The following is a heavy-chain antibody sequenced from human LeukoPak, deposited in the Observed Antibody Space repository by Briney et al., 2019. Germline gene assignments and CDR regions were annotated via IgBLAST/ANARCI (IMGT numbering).Heavy chain of an antibody. V-gene: IGHV3-23*01. D-gene: IGHD4-11*01. CDR3: AKAGMTTGTFDY. CDR2: ITASGDST. Sequence: GGSLRLSCAGSGFPFSSYPISWVRQPPGKGLEWVSAITASGDSTYSADSVKGRFTISRDNSRNTLFLEMSSLRAEDTAVYYCAKAGMTTGTFDYWGQGTLVTVSS. J-gene: IGHJ4*02. CDR1: GFPFSSYP.